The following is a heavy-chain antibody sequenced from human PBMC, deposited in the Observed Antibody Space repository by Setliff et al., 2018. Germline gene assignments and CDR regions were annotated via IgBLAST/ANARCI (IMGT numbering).Heavy chain of an antibody. J-gene: IGHJ4*02. V-gene: IGHV1-18*01. CDR2: ISVYNGDT. D-gene: IGHD5-18*01. Sequence: ASVKVSCKASGYTFRNYAFAWVRQAPGQGLEWVGWISVYNGDTNYAQKFQGRVTLTTDTSMSTAYMELRSLTSDDSAFYYCARAPSVELVTIRTNSWFTYWGQGTLGTSPQ. CDR3: ARAPSVELVTIRTNSWFTY. CDR1: GYTFRNYA.